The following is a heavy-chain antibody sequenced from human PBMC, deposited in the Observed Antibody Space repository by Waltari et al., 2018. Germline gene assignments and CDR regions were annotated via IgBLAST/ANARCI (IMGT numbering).Heavy chain of an antibody. D-gene: IGHD5-12*01. CDR1: VGSITTNRHY. CDR2: ISYNGAT. Sequence: QLQLQESGPGLVKPSETLSLTGSLSVGSITTNRHYWCWIRQPPGQGLEWIGTISYNGATYTSPSLESRLTMSRDTSKNQLSLTLGSVTATDTSVYFCATYIGASIGTAAFDVWGQGTMVTVSS. V-gene: IGHV4-39*01. J-gene: IGHJ3*01. CDR3: ATYIGASIGTAAFDV.